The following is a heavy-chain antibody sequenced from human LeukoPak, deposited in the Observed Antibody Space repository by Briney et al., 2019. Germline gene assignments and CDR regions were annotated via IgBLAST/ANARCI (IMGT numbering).Heavy chain of an antibody. V-gene: IGHV3-23*01. J-gene: IGHJ4*02. CDR2: IFPSGGEI. CDR1: GFTFSTFA. CDR3: ARVSPNTVTTLQYFDY. Sequence: GGSLRLSCAASGFTFSTFAMIWVRQPPGKGLEWVSSIFPSGGEIHYADSVRGRFTISRDNSKSTLSLQMNSLRAEDTAVYYCARVSPNTVTTLQYFDYWGQGTLVTVSS. D-gene: IGHD4-17*01.